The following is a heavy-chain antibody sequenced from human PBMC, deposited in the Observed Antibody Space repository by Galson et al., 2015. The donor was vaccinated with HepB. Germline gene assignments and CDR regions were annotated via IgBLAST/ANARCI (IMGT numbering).Heavy chain of an antibody. CDR2: ISANKGYT. V-gene: IGHV1-18*01. D-gene: IGHD2-2*01. J-gene: IGHJ4*02. Sequence: SVKVSCTASGYTFTNYGFSWVRQAPGQGPEWVGWISANKGYTNYAQNLQARFTMTTDTSTSTAYLEVRSLRSDDTAMYYCTRDCSHATGYDTSAGENFDCWSQGTLVNVSS. CDR1: GYTFTNYG. CDR3: TRDCSHATGYDTSAGENFDC.